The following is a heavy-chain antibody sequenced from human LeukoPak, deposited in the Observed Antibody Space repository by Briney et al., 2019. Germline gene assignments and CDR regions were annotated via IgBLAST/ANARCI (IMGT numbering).Heavy chain of an antibody. J-gene: IGHJ4*02. D-gene: IGHD5-18*01. CDR1: GFTVSSNY. CDR2: IYSGGST. CDR3: ARGYRSQQCYHY. Sequence: GGSLRLSCAASGFTVSSNYMSWVRQAPGKGLEWVSVIYSGGSTYYADSVKGRFTISRDNSKNTLYLQMNSLRAEDTAVYYCARGYRSQQCYHYWGQGTLVTVSS. V-gene: IGHV3-66*01.